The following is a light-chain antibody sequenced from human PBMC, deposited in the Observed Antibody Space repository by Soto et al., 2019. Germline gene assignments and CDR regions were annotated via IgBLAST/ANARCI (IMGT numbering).Light chain of an antibody. J-gene: IGKJ4*01. CDR2: GAS. Sequence: EIVLTQSPGTLSLSPGERATLSCRASQSVSSSFLAWYQQKPGQAPRLLIYGASSRATGLPDRFSGSGSGTDFTFTISRLEPEDVAVYYCQQYDSSPLTFGGGTKVEIK. CDR3: QQYDSSPLT. V-gene: IGKV3-20*01. CDR1: QSVSSSF.